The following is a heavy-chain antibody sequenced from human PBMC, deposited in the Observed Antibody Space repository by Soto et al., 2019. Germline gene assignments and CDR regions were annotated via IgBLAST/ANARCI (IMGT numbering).Heavy chain of an antibody. CDR1: GGSISGYY. V-gene: IGHV4-4*07. CDR3: ARHDEGITAAGVY. CDR2: IYTTGST. D-gene: IGHD6-13*01. J-gene: IGHJ4*02. Sequence: PSETLSLTCTGSGGSISGYYCSWIRQPAWKGLESLGRIYTTGSTNYNPSFKSRVTMSLDTSKNQFSLKLYSVTAADTAVYYCARHDEGITAAGVYWGQGTLVTV.